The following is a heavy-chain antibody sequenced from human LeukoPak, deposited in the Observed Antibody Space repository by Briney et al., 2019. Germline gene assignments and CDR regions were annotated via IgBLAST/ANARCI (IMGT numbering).Heavy chain of an antibody. CDR1: GFTFSSYA. J-gene: IGHJ4*02. CDR2: ISGSGGRT. D-gene: IGHD6-19*01. Sequence: GGSLRLSCAASGFTFSSYAMSWVRQAPGKGLEWVSAISGSGGRTYYADSVKGRFTISRDNSKNTLYLQMNSLRAEDTAVYYCAKDYSSGWYRLDYWGQGTLVTVSS. V-gene: IGHV3-23*01. CDR3: AKDYSSGWYRLDY.